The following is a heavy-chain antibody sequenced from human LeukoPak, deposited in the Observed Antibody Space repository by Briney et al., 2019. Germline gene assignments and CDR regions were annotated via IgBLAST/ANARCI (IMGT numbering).Heavy chain of an antibody. CDR2: IIPIFGTA. CDR3: ARQEANDYSNYFVYFQH. V-gene: IGHV1-69*05. D-gene: IGHD4-11*01. J-gene: IGHJ1*01. CDR1: GGTFSSYA. Sequence: SVKVSCKASGGTFSSYAISWVRQAPGQGLEWMGGIIPIFGTANYAQKFQGRVTITTDESTSTAYMELSSLRSEDTAVYYCARQEANDYSNYFVYFQHWGQGTLVTVSS.